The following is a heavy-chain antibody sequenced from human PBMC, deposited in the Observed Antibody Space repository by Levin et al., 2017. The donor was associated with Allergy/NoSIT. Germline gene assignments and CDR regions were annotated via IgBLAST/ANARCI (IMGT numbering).Heavy chain of an antibody. CDR2: IDPSDSYT. D-gene: IGHD1-1*01. J-gene: IGHJ3*02. CDR1: GYSFTNYW. V-gene: IGHV5-10-1*01. Sequence: GESLKISCKGSGYSFTNYWITWVRQMPGKGLEWMGRIDPSDSYTNYSPSFQGHVTISADKSLSSAYLQWSSLKASDTAMYYCARLGKNWNDVGSYLGFDIWGQGTMVTVSS. CDR3: ARLGKNWNDVGSYLGFDI.